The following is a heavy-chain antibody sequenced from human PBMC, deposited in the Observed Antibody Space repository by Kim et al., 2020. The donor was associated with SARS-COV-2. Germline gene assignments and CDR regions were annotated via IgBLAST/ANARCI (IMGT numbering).Heavy chain of an antibody. D-gene: IGHD3-10*01. J-gene: IGHJ4*02. CDR1: GFTFSSYA. CDR2: ISYDGSNK. Sequence: GGSLRLSCAASGFTFSSYAMHWVRQAPGKGLEWVAVISYDGSNKYYADSVKGRFTISRDNSKNTLYLQMNSLRAEDTAVYYCAREGMAYYYGPIRYWGQGTLVTVSS. V-gene: IGHV3-30*04. CDR3: AREGMAYYYGPIRY.